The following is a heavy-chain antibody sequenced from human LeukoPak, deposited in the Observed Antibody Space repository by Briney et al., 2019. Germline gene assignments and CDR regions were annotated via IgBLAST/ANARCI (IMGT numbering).Heavy chain of an antibody. CDR1: GFTFSTYW. V-gene: IGHV3-7*02. D-gene: IGHD5-18*01. J-gene: IGHJ4*02. CDR2: INKDGSEK. Sequence: GGSLRLSCAASGFTFSTYWMSWVRQAPGKGLEWVANINKDGSEKYYVDSVMGRFTISRDNAKNSLYLQMNSLRAEDTAVYFCAKGRRGSSYVHYFDSWGQGVLVTVSS. CDR3: AKGRRGSSYVHYFDS.